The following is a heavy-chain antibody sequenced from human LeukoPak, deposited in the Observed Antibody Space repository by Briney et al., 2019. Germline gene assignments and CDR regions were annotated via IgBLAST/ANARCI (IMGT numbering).Heavy chain of an antibody. D-gene: IGHD3-22*01. V-gene: IGHV4-34*01. CDR3: ARGSHFVYYYVSSGYYYDY. J-gene: IGHJ4*02. CDR2: INHSGST. Sequence: PSETLSLTCAVYGGSFSGYYWSWIRQPPGKGLEWIGEINHSGSTNYNPSLKSRVTISVDTSKNQFSLKLSSVTAADTAVYYCARGSHFVYYYVSSGYYYDYWGQGTLVTVSS. CDR1: GGSFSGYY.